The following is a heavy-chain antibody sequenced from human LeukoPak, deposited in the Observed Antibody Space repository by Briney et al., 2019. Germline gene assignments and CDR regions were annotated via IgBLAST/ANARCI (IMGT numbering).Heavy chain of an antibody. J-gene: IGHJ4*02. V-gene: IGHV4-59*08. D-gene: IGHD6-13*01. CDR3: ARHVQQQLVIYYFDY. CDR2: IYYSGSP. CDR1: AGSISSYY. Sequence: PSETLSLTCTVAAGSISSYYGSWVRQPPGEVMEWIGYIYYSGSPNSNPSLKARVTIAVETSKKQFSLKRGSVTAGNRAVYSCARHVQQQLVIYYFDYWGQGTLVTVSS.